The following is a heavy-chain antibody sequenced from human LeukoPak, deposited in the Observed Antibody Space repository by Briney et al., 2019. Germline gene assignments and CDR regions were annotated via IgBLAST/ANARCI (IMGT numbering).Heavy chain of an antibody. Sequence: ASVKVSCKASGYTFTGYYMHWVRQAPGQGLEWMGWISAYNGNTNYAQKLQGRVTMTTDTSTSTAYMELRSLRSDDTAVYYCARENYYDSSGYTSYFDYWGQGTLVTVSS. D-gene: IGHD3-22*01. V-gene: IGHV1-18*04. CDR3: ARENYYDSSGYTSYFDY. CDR1: GYTFTGYY. CDR2: ISAYNGNT. J-gene: IGHJ4*02.